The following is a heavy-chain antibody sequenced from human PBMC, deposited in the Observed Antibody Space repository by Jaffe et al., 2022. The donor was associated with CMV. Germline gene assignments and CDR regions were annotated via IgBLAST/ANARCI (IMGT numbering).Heavy chain of an antibody. V-gene: IGHV1-3*01. CDR1: GYTFTNYA. D-gene: IGHD3-10*01. CDR3: ARDTTGWFGYYDY. J-gene: IGHJ4*02. Sequence: QVQLVQSGAEVKNPGASVKVSCKASGYTFTNYAIHWVRQAPGQRLEWMGWTYAANGKTRFSEEFQGRVTITSDTSATTAYMELSSLRSEDTAVYYCARDTTGWFGYYDYWGQGTLVTVSS. CDR2: TYAANGKT.